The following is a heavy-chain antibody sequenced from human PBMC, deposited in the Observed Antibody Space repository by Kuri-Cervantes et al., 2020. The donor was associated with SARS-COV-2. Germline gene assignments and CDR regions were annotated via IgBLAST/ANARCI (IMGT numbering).Heavy chain of an antibody. J-gene: IGHJ4*02. CDR2: ISYDGSNK. Sequence: GGSLRLSCAASGFPLGTYALTWVRQAPGKGLEWVAVISYDGSNKYYADSVKGRFTISRDNSKNTLYLQMNSLRAEDTAVYYCAREGIAAAPKDYWGQGTLVTVSS. V-gene: IGHV3-30-3*01. CDR3: AREGIAAAPKDY. CDR1: GFPLGTYA. D-gene: IGHD6-13*01.